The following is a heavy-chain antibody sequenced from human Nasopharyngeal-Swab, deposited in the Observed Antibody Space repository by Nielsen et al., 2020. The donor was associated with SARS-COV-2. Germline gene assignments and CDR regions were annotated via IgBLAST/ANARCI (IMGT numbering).Heavy chain of an antibody. V-gene: IGHV1-46*01. CDR2: INPSGGST. Sequence: ASVKVSCKAFGYTFTNYYIHWVRQAPGQGLEWMGMINPSGGSTSFAQKFQGRVTMTRDTSTSTVYMELSSLRSEDTAVYYCARDVLGDYAMDVWGQGTTVTVSS. CDR1: GYTFTNYY. J-gene: IGHJ6*02. CDR3: ARDVLGDYAMDV. D-gene: IGHD3-16*01.